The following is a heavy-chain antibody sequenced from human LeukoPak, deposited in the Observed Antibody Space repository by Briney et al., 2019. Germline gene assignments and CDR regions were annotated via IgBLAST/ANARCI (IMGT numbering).Heavy chain of an antibody. D-gene: IGHD1-26*01. CDR3: ARSFSFDY. J-gene: IGHJ4*02. CDR2: IYYSGST. CDR1: GGSISSYY. V-gene: IGHV4-59*01. Sequence: SETLSLTCTVSGGSISSYYWSWIRQPPGKGLEWIGYIYYSGSTNYSPSLKSRVTISVDASKNQFSLKLSSVTAADTAAYYCARSFSFDYWGQGTLVTVSS.